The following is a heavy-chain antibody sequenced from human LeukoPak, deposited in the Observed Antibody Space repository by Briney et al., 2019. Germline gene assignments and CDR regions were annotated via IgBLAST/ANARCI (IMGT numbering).Heavy chain of an antibody. J-gene: IGHJ6*03. D-gene: IGHD3-10*01. V-gene: IGHV1-69*13. CDR3: ARTYGSGSYYYYYYYMDV. CDR1: GGTFSSYA. Sequence: GASVKVSCNASGGTFSSYAISWVRQAPGQGLEWMGGIIPIFGTANYAQKFQGRVTITADESTSTAYMELSSLRSEDTAVYYCARTYGSGSYYYYYYYMDVWGKGTTVTISS. CDR2: IIPIFGTA.